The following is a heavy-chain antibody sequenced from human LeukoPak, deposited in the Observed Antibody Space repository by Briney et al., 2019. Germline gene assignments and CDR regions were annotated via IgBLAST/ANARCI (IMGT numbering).Heavy chain of an antibody. J-gene: IGHJ4*02. Sequence: GGSLRLFCAASGFTVSSNYMSWVRQAPGKGLEWVSVIFSSGSTYYADSVKGRFTISRDNSKNTLYLQMNSLRAEDTAVYYCAKDLDYSGYDYHFDYWGQGTLVTVSS. V-gene: IGHV3-66*01. CDR2: IFSSGST. CDR1: GFTVSSNY. D-gene: IGHD5-12*01. CDR3: AKDLDYSGYDYHFDY.